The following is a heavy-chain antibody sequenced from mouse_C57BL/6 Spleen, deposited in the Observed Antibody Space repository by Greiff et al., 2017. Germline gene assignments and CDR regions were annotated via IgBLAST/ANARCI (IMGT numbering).Heavy chain of an antibody. Sequence: QVQLQPPGTELVKPGASVKLSCKASCYTFTRYWMHWVKQRPGQGLEWIGNINPSNGGTNYNEKFKSKATLTVDKSSLTAYMQLSSLTSEDSAVYYGARAEVNYGNYEPIAYWGQGTLVTVSA. V-gene: IGHV1-53*01. CDR3: ARAEVNYGNYEPIAY. CDR1: CYTFTRYW. CDR2: INPSNGGT. D-gene: IGHD2-1*01. J-gene: IGHJ3*01.